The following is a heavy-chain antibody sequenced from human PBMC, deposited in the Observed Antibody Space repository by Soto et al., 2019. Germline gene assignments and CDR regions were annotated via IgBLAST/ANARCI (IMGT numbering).Heavy chain of an antibody. CDR2: INAGNGNT. J-gene: IGHJ4*02. CDR1: GYTFTSYA. V-gene: IGHV1-3*01. Sequence: ASVKVSCKASGYTFTSYAMHWVRQAPGQRLEWMGWINAGNGNTKYSQKFQGRVTITRNTSASTAYMELSSLRSEDTAVYYCARSIVVVTALDYWGQGTLVTVSS. CDR3: ARSIVVVTALDY. D-gene: IGHD2-21*02.